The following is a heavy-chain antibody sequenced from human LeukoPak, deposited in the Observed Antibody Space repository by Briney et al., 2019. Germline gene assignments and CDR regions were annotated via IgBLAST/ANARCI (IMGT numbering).Heavy chain of an antibody. D-gene: IGHD3-16*02. CDR1: GYSIGSGYY. J-gene: IGHJ4*02. CDR2: IFHSGSS. Sequence: PSETLSLTCTVSGYSIGSGYYWGWIRQPPGKGLEWIGCIFHSGSSYYNSSLKSRLTILPDTSKNQFSLNLASVTAADTAVYYCARISWVINQVDYWGRGTLVTVSS. CDR3: ARISWVINQVDY. V-gene: IGHV4-38-2*02.